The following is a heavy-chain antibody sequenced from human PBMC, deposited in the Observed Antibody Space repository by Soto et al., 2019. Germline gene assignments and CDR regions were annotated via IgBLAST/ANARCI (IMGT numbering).Heavy chain of an antibody. Sequence: PSETLSLTCAVSGGSISSGGYSWSWIRQPPGKGLEWIGYIYHSGSTYYNPSLKSRVTISVDRSKNQFSLKLSSVTAADTAVYYCARANGYSSSWYPYYFDYWGQGTLVTVSS. CDR1: GGSISSGGYS. J-gene: IGHJ4*02. CDR3: ARANGYSSSWYPYYFDY. V-gene: IGHV4-30-2*01. D-gene: IGHD6-13*01. CDR2: IYHSGST.